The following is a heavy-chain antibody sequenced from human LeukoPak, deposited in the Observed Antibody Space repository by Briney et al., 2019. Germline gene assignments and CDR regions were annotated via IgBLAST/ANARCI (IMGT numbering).Heavy chain of an antibody. V-gene: IGHV3-53*01. CDR3: ARDYYDSSGYYHLSD. CDR2: IYSGGST. Sequence: GGSLRLSGAASGFTVSSNYMSWVRQAPGKGLEWVSVIYSGGSTYYADSVKGRFTISRDNAKNSLYLQTNSLRAEDTAVYYCARDYYDSSGYYHLSDWGQGTLVTVSS. D-gene: IGHD3-22*01. CDR1: GFTVSSNY. J-gene: IGHJ4*02.